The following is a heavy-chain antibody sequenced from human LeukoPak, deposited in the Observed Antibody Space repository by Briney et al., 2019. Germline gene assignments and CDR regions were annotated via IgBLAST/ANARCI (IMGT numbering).Heavy chain of an antibody. CDR2: IYCSGST. J-gene: IGHJ4*02. CDR1: GVSISSGGYY. D-gene: IGHD3-10*01. CDR3: ARILLWFGELSTHYYFDY. Sequence: SETLSLTCTVSGVSISSGGYYWSWIRQHPGKGLEWIGYIYCSGSTYYNPSLKSRVTISVDTSKNQFSLKLSSVTAADTAVYYCARILLWFGELSTHYYFDYWGQGTLVTVSS. V-gene: IGHV4-31*03.